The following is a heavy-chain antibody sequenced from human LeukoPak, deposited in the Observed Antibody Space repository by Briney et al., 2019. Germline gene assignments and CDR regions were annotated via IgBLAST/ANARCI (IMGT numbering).Heavy chain of an antibody. J-gene: IGHJ4*02. V-gene: IGHV4-38-2*02. D-gene: IGHD4-23*01. CDR3: ARTYYGGNSPGVDY. CDR2: VYPSGST. CDR1: GYSISSGYY. Sequence: SETLSLTCTVSGYSISSGYYWGWIRQPPGKGLEWIGSVYPSGSTSYNPSLKSRLTIAVDTSKNQFSLKLSSVTAADTAVYYCARTYYGGNSPGVDYWGQGTLVTVSS.